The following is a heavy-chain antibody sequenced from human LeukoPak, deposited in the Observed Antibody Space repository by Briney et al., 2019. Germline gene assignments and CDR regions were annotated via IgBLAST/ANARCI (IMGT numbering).Heavy chain of an antibody. CDR3: TTDEDWNYARKDV. CDR1: GFTFNYAW. D-gene: IGHD1-7*01. V-gene: IGHV3-15*04. CDR2: TVSEIDGGTT. Sequence: GGSLRLSCAASGFTFNYAWMSWVRQVPGKGLEWVGQTVSEIDGGTTDYATPVKGRFTISRDDSKSTLCLQMNSLKIEDTAVYYCTTDEDWNYARKDVWGQGATVIVSS. J-gene: IGHJ6*02.